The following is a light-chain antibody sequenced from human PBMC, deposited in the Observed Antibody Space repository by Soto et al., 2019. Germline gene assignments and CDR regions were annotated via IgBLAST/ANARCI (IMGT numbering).Light chain of an antibody. CDR1: SSNIGGTNY. CDR2: SNN. Sequence: QSVLTQPPSASGTPGQRVFISCSVISSNIGGTNYAYWYQQLPGAAPKLLMHSNNLRPSGVPERISGSKSGTSASLAISGLRSEDEAVYYCASWDDRLGAVIFGGGTKVTVL. CDR3: ASWDDRLGAVI. J-gene: IGLJ2*01. V-gene: IGLV1-47*02.